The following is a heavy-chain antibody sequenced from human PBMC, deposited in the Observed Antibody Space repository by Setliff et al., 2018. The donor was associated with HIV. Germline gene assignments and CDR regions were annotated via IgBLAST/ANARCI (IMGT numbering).Heavy chain of an antibody. CDR3: ARDGGDGMLSSGYFDS. V-gene: IGHV3-21*04. CDR1: GFTFSSYS. Sequence: GGSLRLSCAASGFTFSSYSMNWVRQAPGKGLEWVSCISSSTSYIYYADSVKGRFTISRDNAKNSLYLQMNSLRAEDTAVYYCARDGGDGMLSSGYFDSWGQGTLVTVSS. J-gene: IGHJ4*02. CDR2: ISSSTSYI. D-gene: IGHD3-16*01.